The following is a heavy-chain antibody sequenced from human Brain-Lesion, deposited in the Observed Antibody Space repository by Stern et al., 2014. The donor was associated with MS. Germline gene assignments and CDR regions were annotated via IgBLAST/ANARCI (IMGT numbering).Heavy chain of an antibody. CDR2: IFNRGST. CDR3: ARGRVVPGFQYYATDV. CDR1: GGSISSGGYY. Sequence: QVQLVESGPGLVKPSQTLSLSCTVSGGSISSGGYYWSWIRQPAGKGLEWIGRIFNRGSTSNNPSLKSRVTISIDTSKNQFSLRLNSMTAADTAVYYCARGRVVPGFQYYATDVWGQGTTVIVSS. D-gene: IGHD2-2*01. J-gene: IGHJ6*02. V-gene: IGHV4-61*02.